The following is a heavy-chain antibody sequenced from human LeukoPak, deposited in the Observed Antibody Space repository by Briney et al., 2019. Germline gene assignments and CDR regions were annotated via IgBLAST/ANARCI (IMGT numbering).Heavy chain of an antibody. J-gene: IGHJ2*01. D-gene: IGHD4-17*01. CDR1: GGCVSSGSYY. CDR2: IYYSGST. CDR3: ARCIGGDYGYWYFDL. V-gene: IGHV4-61*01. Sequence: SETLSLTCTVSGGCVSSGSYYWSWIRQPPGKGLEWIGYIYYSGSTNYKPSLKSRVTISVDTSKNQFSLKLSSVTAADTAVYYCARCIGGDYGYWYFDLWGRGTLVTVSS.